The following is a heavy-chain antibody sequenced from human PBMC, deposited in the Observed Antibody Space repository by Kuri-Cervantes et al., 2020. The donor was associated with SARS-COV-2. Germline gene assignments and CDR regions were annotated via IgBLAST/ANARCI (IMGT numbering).Heavy chain of an antibody. CDR1: GYTFTSYD. CDR3: ARSIAVAEYYYYYYYMDV. D-gene: IGHD6-19*01. Sequence: ASVKVSCKASGYTFTSYDINWVRQATGQGLEWMGWMNPNSGNTGYAQKLQGRVTMTRNTSISTAYMELSSLRSEDTAVYYCARSIAVAEYYYYYYYMDVWGKGTTVTVSS. V-gene: IGHV1-8*02. CDR2: MNPNSGNT. J-gene: IGHJ6*03.